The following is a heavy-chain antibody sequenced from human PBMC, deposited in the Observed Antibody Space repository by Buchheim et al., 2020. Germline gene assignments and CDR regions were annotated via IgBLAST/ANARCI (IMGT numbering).Heavy chain of an antibody. V-gene: IGHV4-4*02. D-gene: IGHD2-2*01. CDR2: IYHSGST. CDR3: ARIDCSSTSCYHYYYYGMDV. CDR1: GGSISSSNW. Sequence: QVQLQESGPGLVKPSGTLSLTCAVSGGSISSSNWWSWVRQPPGKGLEWIGEIYHSGSTNYNPSLKSRVTISVDKSKNKFSPKLSSLTAADTAMYYCARIDCSSTSCYHYYYYGMDVWGQGTT. J-gene: IGHJ6*02.